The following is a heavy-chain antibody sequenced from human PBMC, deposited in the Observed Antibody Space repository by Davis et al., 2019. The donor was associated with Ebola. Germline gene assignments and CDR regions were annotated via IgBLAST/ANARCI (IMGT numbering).Heavy chain of an antibody. D-gene: IGHD3-10*01. CDR3: ARDGASGSYDY. Sequence: SVKVSCKASGGTFSNYAISWVRQAPGQGLEWMGGIIPILGISNYAQKFQGRVTFIADKSTNTTYMEVSSLRSEDTAVYYCARDGASGSYDYWGQGTLVSVSS. CDR1: GGTFSNYA. V-gene: IGHV1-69*10. CDR2: IIPILGIS. J-gene: IGHJ4*02.